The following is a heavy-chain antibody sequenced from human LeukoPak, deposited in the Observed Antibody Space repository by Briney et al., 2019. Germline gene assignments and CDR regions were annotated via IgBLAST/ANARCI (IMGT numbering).Heavy chain of an antibody. Sequence: SETLSLTCTVSSGSISIYYWSWIWQPPGKGLEWVGYIYYSGSANYNPSLKSRVTISVDTSKNQFSLKLSSVTAADTAVYYCAKFSSSWSYFDYWGQGTLVTVSS. CDR1: SGSISIYY. CDR3: AKFSSSWSYFDY. J-gene: IGHJ4*02. CDR2: IYYSGSA. D-gene: IGHD6-13*01. V-gene: IGHV4-59*01.